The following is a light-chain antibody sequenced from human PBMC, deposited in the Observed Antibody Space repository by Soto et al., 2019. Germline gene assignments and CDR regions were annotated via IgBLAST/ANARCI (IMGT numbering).Light chain of an antibody. CDR1: SSDVGGYNY. CDR2: DLS. J-gene: IGLJ1*01. CDR3: SSYAGANIHYV. Sequence: QSALTQPPSASGSPGQSVTISCTGTSSDVGGYNYVSWYQQHPGKAPKLMIYDLSKRPSGVPDRFSGSKSGNTASLTVSGLQAEDEADYYCSSYAGANIHYVFGTGTKLTVL. V-gene: IGLV2-8*01.